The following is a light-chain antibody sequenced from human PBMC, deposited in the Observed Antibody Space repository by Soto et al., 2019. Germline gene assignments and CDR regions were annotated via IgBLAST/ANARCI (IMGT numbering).Light chain of an antibody. CDR2: DAS. Sequence: EIVLTQSPATLSLSPGERATLSCRASQSVSNSIAWYQHKPGQAPRLLIYDASTRATDIPARFSGSGSGTDFTLTISSLDPEDSAVYYCQQRGEWPPGDTFGQGTRLEIK. CDR1: QSVSNS. J-gene: IGKJ5*01. CDR3: QQRGEWPPGDT. V-gene: IGKV3-11*01.